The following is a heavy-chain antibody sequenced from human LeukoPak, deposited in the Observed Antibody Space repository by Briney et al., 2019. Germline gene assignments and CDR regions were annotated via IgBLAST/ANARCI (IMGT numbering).Heavy chain of an antibody. D-gene: IGHD3-10*01. CDR3: ARGSRGFGEFMDV. Sequence: GGSLRLSCEASGFTFSSYWMSWVRQAPGKGLEWVANIKQDGSEKYYVDSVKGRFTISRDNAKNSLYLQMNSLRAEDTAVYYCARGSRGFGEFMDVWGQGTTVTVSS. V-gene: IGHV3-7*03. CDR2: IKQDGSEK. J-gene: IGHJ6*02. CDR1: GFTFSSYW.